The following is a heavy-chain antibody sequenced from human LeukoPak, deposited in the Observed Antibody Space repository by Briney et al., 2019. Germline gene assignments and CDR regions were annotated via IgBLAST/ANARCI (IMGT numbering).Heavy chain of an antibody. CDR2: IKEDGSET. Sequence: GGSLRLSCAASGLIFSNYWMTWVRQAPGKGLEWVANIKEDGSETYYVDSVKGRFTISRDNAKNSLYLQMDSLRVEDTAVYYCAKGKRYPDYWGQGTLVTVSS. V-gene: IGHV3-7*03. CDR1: GLIFSNYW. D-gene: IGHD1-1*01. CDR3: AKGKRYPDY. J-gene: IGHJ4*02.